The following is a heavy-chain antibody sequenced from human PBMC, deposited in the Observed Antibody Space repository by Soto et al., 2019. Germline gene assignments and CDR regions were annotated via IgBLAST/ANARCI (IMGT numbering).Heavy chain of an antibody. CDR1: GGSISSGGYS. CDR3: ARARGDYYDSSGYFFDY. Sequence: SETLSLTCAVSGGSISSGGYSWSWIRQPPGKGLERIGYIYHSGSTYYSPSLKSRVTISVDRSKHQFSLKLSSVTAADTAVYYCARARGDYYDSSGYFFDYWGQGTLVTVSS. CDR2: IYHSGST. D-gene: IGHD3-22*01. J-gene: IGHJ4*02. V-gene: IGHV4-30-2*01.